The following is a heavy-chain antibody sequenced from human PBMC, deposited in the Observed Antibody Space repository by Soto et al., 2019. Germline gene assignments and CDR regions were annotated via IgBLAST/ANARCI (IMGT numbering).Heavy chain of an antibody. Sequence: PGGSLRLSCAASGFTFSSYSMNWVRQAPGKGLEWVSSISSSSSYIYYADSVKGRFTISRDNAKNSLYLQMNSLRAEDTAVYYCARGGCSGGSCYSDYYYGMDVWGQGTTVTVSS. V-gene: IGHV3-21*01. CDR3: ARGGCSGGSCYSDYYYGMDV. CDR2: ISSSSSYI. D-gene: IGHD2-15*01. CDR1: GFTFSSYS. J-gene: IGHJ6*02.